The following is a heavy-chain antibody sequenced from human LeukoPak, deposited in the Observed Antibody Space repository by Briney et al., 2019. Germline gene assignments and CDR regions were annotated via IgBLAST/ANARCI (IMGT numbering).Heavy chain of an antibody. V-gene: IGHV4-31*03. CDR3: ARSGGTIYRADVLDI. Sequence: SQTLSLTCTLSGGSITSGTYYWTWLRHRPGKGLEWIGYIYSSGDTQYNPSLRSRLTMSVDTSKSQFSLNLSSVTAADRAVYFCARSGGTIYRADVLDIWGQGTMVTVSS. CDR2: IYSSGDT. J-gene: IGHJ3*02. CDR1: GGSITSGTYY. D-gene: IGHD1-1*01.